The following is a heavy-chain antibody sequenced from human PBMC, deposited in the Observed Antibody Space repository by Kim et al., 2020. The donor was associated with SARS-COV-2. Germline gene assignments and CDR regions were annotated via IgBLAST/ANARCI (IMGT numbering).Heavy chain of an antibody. Sequence: DTRYRPSVEGQVTSSADKSISTAYLQWSSLQASDTAIYYCVRRVGATHFDYWGQGTQVTVSS. D-gene: IGHD1-26*01. CDR2: DT. V-gene: IGHV5-51*01. J-gene: IGHJ4*02. CDR3: VRRVGATHFDY.